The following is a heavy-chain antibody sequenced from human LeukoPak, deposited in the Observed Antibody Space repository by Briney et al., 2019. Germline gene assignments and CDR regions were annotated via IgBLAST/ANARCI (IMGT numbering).Heavy chain of an antibody. Sequence: ASVKVSCKTSGYTFTGYYLHWVRQAPGQGLEWMGWISPNTGATKYAQKFQGRVAMTRDTPISIAYMELSRLRSDDTAVYYCARGLYNTYPEDYWGQGTLVTVSS. J-gene: IGHJ4*02. CDR3: ARGLYNTYPEDY. CDR2: ISPNTGAT. CDR1: GYTFTGYY. D-gene: IGHD1-1*01. V-gene: IGHV1-2*02.